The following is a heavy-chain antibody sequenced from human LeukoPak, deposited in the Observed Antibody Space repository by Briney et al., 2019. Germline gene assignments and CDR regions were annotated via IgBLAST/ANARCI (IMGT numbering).Heavy chain of an antibody. CDR3: ARDHTVDGLVFHY. J-gene: IGHJ4*02. D-gene: IGHD6-19*01. Sequence: ASVKVSCNASRYTFTSYDINWVRQTTGQGLEWMGWMNPNSGNTGYAQKFQGRVTITRNTSISTAYMELSSLRSEDTAVYYCARDHTVDGLVFHYWGQGILVTVSS. CDR2: MNPNSGNT. V-gene: IGHV1-8*03. CDR1: RYTFTSYD.